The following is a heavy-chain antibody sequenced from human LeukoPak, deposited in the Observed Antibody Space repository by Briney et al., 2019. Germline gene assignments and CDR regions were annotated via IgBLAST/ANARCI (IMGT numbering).Heavy chain of an antibody. CDR1: GGSFSGYY. CDR2: INHSGST. J-gene: IGHJ4*02. V-gene: IGHV4-34*01. Sequence: SETLSLTCAVYGGSFSGYYWSWIRQPPGKGLEWIGEINHSGSTNYNPSLKSRVTISVDTSKNQFSLKLSSVTAADTAVYYCARREDYYDSSGYLGWGQGALVTVSS. D-gene: IGHD3-22*01. CDR3: ARREDYYDSSGYLG.